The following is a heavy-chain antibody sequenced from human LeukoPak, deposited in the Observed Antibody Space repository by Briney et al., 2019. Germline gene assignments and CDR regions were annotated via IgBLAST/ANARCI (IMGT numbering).Heavy chain of an antibody. CDR3: ARHGDYYDSSIHPFDP. D-gene: IGHD3-22*01. V-gene: IGHV5-51*01. Sequence: GESLKISCKGSGYSFTSYWIGWVRQMPGKGLERMGIIYPGDSDTRYSPSFQGQVTISADKSISTAYLQWSSLKASDTAMYYCARHGDYYDSSIHPFDPWGQGTLVTVSS. CDR2: IYPGDSDT. CDR1: GYSFTSYW. J-gene: IGHJ5*02.